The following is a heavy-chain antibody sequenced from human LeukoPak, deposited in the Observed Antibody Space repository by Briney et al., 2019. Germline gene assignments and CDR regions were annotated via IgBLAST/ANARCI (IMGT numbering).Heavy chain of an antibody. CDR2: ISYDGSNK. CDR1: GFTFSSYS. Sequence: GGSLRLSCAASGFTFSSYSMNWVRQAPGKGLEWVAVISYDGSNKYYADSVKGRFTISRDNSKNTLYLQMNSLRAEDTAVYYCAKEEGDSSSWFSYFDYWGQGTLVTVSS. J-gene: IGHJ4*02. CDR3: AKEEGDSSSWFSYFDY. V-gene: IGHV3-30*18. D-gene: IGHD6-13*01.